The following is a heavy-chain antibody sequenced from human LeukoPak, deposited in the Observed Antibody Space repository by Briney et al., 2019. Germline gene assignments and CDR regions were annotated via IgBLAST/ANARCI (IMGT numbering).Heavy chain of an antibody. CDR3: AKLSDDY. CDR2: ISWNSGSI. V-gene: IGHV3-9*01. J-gene: IGHJ4*02. Sequence: PGGSLRLSCAASGFTFDDYAMHWVRHAPGKGLEWVSGISWNSGSIGYADSVKGRFTISRDNAKNSLYLQMNSLRAEDTALYYCAKLSDDYWGQGTLVTVSS. D-gene: IGHD3-16*02. CDR1: GFTFDDYA.